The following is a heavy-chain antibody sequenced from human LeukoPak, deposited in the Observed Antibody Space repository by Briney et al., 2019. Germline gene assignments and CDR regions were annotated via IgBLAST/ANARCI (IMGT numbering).Heavy chain of an antibody. CDR2: IYSGGST. D-gene: IGHD3-10*01. J-gene: IGHJ6*02. CDR1: GFTVSSNY. V-gene: IGHV3-53*01. CDR3: AREAKYGSGSYYMDRYYYGMDV. Sequence: GGSLRLSCAASGFTVSSNYMSWVRQAPGKGLEWVSVIYSGGSTYYADSVKGRFTISRDNSKNTLYLQMNSLRAEDTAVYYCAREAKYGSGSYYMDRYYYGMDVWGQGTTVTVSS.